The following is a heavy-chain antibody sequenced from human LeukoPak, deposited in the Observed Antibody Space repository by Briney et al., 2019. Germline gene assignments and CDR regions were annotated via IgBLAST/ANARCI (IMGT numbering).Heavy chain of an antibody. Sequence: SGTLSLTCAVSGGSISSTSWWSWVRQPPGKGLEWIGEIYHSGSTNYNPSLKSRVTISVDKSTNQFSLKLSSVTAADTAVYYCARGVDDFWRFENNWFDPWGQGTLVTVSS. V-gene: IGHV4-4*02. D-gene: IGHD3-3*01. CDR3: ARGVDDFWRFENNWFDP. CDR2: IYHSGST. CDR1: GGSISSTSW. J-gene: IGHJ5*02.